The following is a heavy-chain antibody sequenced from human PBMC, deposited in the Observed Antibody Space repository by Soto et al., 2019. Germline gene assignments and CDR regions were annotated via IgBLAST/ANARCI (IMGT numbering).Heavy chain of an antibody. J-gene: IGHJ5*02. Sequence: NAALSCTVSGDSISGGASFWSWIRQPPGKGLEWIANVYYSGSFYYNPSLKSRLTISVDTTKNQFSLQLKSMTAADTAVYYCAKLSCTSSTCYFPGWFDPWGQGTLLTGSS. V-gene: IGHV4-31*03. CDR2: VYYSGSF. CDR1: GDSISGGASF. D-gene: IGHD2-2*01. CDR3: AKLSCTSSTCYFPGWFDP.